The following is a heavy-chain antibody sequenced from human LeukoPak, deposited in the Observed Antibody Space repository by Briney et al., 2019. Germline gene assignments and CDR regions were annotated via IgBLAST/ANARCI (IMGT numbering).Heavy chain of an antibody. CDR2: INPSGGST. Sequence: GASVKVSCKASGYTFTSYYMHWVRQAPGQGLEWMGIINPSGGSTSYAQKFQGRVTMTGDTSTSTVYMELSSLRSEGTAVYYCARDGGLFGYYSGGSCYSGWFDPWGQGTLVTVSS. CDR1: GYTFTSYY. CDR3: ARDGGLFGYYSGGSCYSGWFDP. J-gene: IGHJ5*02. V-gene: IGHV1-46*01. D-gene: IGHD2-15*01.